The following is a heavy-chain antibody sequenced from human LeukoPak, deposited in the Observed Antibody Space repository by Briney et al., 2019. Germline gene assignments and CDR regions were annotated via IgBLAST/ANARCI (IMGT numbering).Heavy chain of an antibody. CDR2: ISSSGDTI. D-gene: IGHD2-2*01. V-gene: IGHV3-48*03. CDR3: ARAPSAANVLWFDP. CDR1: RFTFRSYE. Sequence: GGSLRLSCAASRFTFRSYEMNWVRQAPGKGLEWVSYISSSGDTIYYADSVKGRFTISRDNAKNSLYLQMNSLRAEDTAVYYCARAPSAANVLWFDPWGQGTLVTVSS. J-gene: IGHJ5*02.